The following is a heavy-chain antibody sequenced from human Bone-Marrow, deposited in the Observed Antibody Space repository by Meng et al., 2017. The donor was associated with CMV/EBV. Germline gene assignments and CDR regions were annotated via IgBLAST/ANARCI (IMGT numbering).Heavy chain of an antibody. Sequence: GGSLRLSCAASGFTFSSYSMNWVRQAPGKGLEWVSSISSSSSYIYYADSVTGRFTISRDNAKNSLYLQMNSLRAEDTAAYYCARGPPYSISSGTYYFGMDFWGQGTMVTVSS. CDR2: ISSSSSYI. V-gene: IGHV3-21*01. CDR3: ARGPPYSISSGTYYFGMDF. D-gene: IGHD6-6*01. CDR1: GFTFSSYS. J-gene: IGHJ6*02.